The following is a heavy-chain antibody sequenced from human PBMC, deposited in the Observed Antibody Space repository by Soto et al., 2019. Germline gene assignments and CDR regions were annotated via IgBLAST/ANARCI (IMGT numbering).Heavy chain of an antibody. CDR1: GYSVSSSDYY. CDR2: MFYSGLT. Sequence: ETLSLTCSVSGYSVSSSDYYWAWIRQPPGKGLEWIGSMFYSGLTYYNPSLKSRVTLSVDTSKNQFSVRLNSVTAADTAVYYCAPLSVSLSGPYGIHVWGQGTTVTVSS. J-gene: IGHJ6*02. D-gene: IGHD2-15*01. CDR3: APLSVSLSGPYGIHV. V-gene: IGHV4-39*01.